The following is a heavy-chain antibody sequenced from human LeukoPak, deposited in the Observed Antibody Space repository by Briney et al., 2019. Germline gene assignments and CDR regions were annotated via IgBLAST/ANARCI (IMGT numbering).Heavy chain of an antibody. Sequence: PSETLSLTCTVSGGSISSSSYYWGWIRQPPGKGLEWIGSIYYSGSTYYNPSLKSRVTISVDTSKNQFSLKLSSVTAADTAVYYCARHSYYDFWSGYYKMSYYGMDVWGQGTTVTVSS. CDR1: GGSISSSSYY. CDR2: IYYSGST. D-gene: IGHD3-3*01. J-gene: IGHJ6*02. CDR3: ARHSYYDFWSGYYKMSYYGMDV. V-gene: IGHV4-39*01.